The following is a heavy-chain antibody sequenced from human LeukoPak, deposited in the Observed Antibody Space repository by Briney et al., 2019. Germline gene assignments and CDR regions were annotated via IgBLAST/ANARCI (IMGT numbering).Heavy chain of an antibody. CDR2: INGDGSST. J-gene: IGHJ3*02. V-gene: IGHV3-74*01. CDR3: ANGYSSTYYNALDI. Sequence: GGSLRLSCAASGFTFNNYWMHWVRQAPGKGLVWVSRINGDGSSTTYADSVKGRFTISRDNAKNTLYLQMNSLRAEDTAVYYCANGYSSTYYNALDIRGQGTMVTVSS. D-gene: IGHD6-13*01. CDR1: GFTFNNYW.